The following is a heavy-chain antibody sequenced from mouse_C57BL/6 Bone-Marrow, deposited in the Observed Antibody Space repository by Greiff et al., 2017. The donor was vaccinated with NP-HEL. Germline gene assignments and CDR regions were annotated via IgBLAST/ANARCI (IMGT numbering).Heavy chain of an antibody. J-gene: IGHJ1*03. CDR3: ARWDTTVVRYFDV. V-gene: IGHV1-50*01. CDR1: GYTFTSYW. D-gene: IGHD1-1*01. Sequence: VQLQQPGAELVKPGASVKLSCKASGYTFTSYWMQWVKQRPGQGLEWIGEIDPSDSYTNYTQKFKGKATLTVDTSSSTAYMQLSSLTSEDSAVYYCARWDTTVVRYFDVWGTGTTVTVSS. CDR2: IDPSDSYT.